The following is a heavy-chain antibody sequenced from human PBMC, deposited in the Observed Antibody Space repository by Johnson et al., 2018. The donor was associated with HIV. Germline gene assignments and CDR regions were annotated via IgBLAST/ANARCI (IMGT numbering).Heavy chain of an antibody. CDR2: IWYDGSNK. V-gene: IGHV3-33*01. CDR1: GFTFSSYG. Sequence: QVQLVESGGGVVQPGRSLRLSCAASGFTFSSYGMHWVRQAPGKGLEWVAVIWYDGSNKYYADSVKGRFTISRDNAKNSLYLQMNSLRAEDTAVYYCARELISSGWMSEDAFDIWGQGTMVTVSS. CDR3: ARELISSGWMSEDAFDI. D-gene: IGHD6-19*01. J-gene: IGHJ3*02.